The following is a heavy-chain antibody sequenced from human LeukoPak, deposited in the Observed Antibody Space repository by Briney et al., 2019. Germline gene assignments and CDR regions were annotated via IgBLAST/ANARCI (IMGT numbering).Heavy chain of an antibody. CDR3: ARRAPYSSSYAEYFQH. Sequence: GASVKVSCKASGYTFTGYYMHWVRQAPGQGLEWMGWINPNSGGTNYAQKFQGRVTMTRDTSISTAYMELSRLGSDDTAVYYCARRAPYSSSYAEYFQHWGQGTLVTVSS. CDR1: GYTFTGYY. CDR2: INPNSGGT. J-gene: IGHJ1*01. V-gene: IGHV1-2*02. D-gene: IGHD6-13*01.